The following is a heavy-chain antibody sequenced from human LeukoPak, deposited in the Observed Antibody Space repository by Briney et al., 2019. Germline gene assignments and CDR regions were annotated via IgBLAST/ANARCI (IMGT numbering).Heavy chain of an antibody. V-gene: IGHV4-34*01. CDR2: INHSGCT. CDR3: ARGPGGYSSSWYPTSRYYFDY. CDR1: GGSFSGYY. J-gene: IGHJ4*02. Sequence: SETLSLTCAVYGGSFSGYYWSWIRQPPGKGLEWIGEINHSGCTNYNPSLKSRVTISVDTSKNQFSLKLSSVTAADTAVYYCARGPGGYSSSWYPTSRYYFDYWGQGTLVTVSS. D-gene: IGHD6-13*01.